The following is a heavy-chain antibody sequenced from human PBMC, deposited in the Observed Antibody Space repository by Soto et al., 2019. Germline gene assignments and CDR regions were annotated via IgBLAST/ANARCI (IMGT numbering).Heavy chain of an antibody. Sequence: ASVKVSCKASGYTFTSYYMHWVRQAPGQELEWMGIINPSGGSTSYAQKFQGRVTMTRDTSTSTVYMELSGLRSEDTAVYYCAREFGAVAGPFDYWGQGTLVTVSS. CDR3: AREFGAVAGPFDY. CDR2: INPSGGST. V-gene: IGHV1-46*01. D-gene: IGHD6-19*01. CDR1: GYTFTSYY. J-gene: IGHJ4*02.